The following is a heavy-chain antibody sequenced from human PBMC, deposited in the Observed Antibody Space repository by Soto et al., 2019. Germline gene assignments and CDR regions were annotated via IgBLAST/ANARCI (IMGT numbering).Heavy chain of an antibody. CDR2: IYPVDSDT. J-gene: IGHJ4*02. CDR1: GYSFTSYW. D-gene: IGHD2-2*01. V-gene: IGHV5-51*01. CDR3: ARPTYCISTSCYYFDY. Sequence: GASLTLSCQVSGYSFTSYWSGWVRQMPGKGLEWMGIIYPVDSDTRYSPSFQGQVTISADKSISTAYLQWSSLKASDTAMYYCARPTYCISTSCYYFDYWGQGTLVTVSS.